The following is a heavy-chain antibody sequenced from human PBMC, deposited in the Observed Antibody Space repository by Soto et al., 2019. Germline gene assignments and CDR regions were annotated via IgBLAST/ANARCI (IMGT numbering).Heavy chain of an antibody. CDR1: GFIFSEST. CDR2: VSSRGRST. CDR3: VKQAHGLDGVAFDY. J-gene: IGHJ4*02. D-gene: IGHD2-15*01. V-gene: IGHV3-64D*06. Sequence: EVQLVESGGGLVQPGGSLRLSCSASGFIFSESTIYWVRQVPGKGLEAISAVSSRGRSTYYADSVKDRFTISKDNSKNTLFLQMGSLRAEDTAIYYCVKQAHGLDGVAFDYWGQGTQVTVAS.